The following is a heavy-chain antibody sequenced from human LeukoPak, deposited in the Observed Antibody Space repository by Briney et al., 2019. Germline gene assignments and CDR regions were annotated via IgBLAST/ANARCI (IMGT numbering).Heavy chain of an antibody. CDR2: FDSEDGET. CDR3: ARAPPPNSSGYYFLGYFGWFDP. D-gene: IGHD3-22*01. CDR1: GDTLNELS. Sequence: GASVKVSCKVSGDTLNELSMHWLRQAPGKGLEWVGGFDSEDGETIFAQKFQGRVTMTEDTSTDTAYMELSSLRSEDTAVYYCARAPPPNSSGYYFLGYFGWFDPWGQGTLVTVSS. V-gene: IGHV1-24*01. J-gene: IGHJ5*02.